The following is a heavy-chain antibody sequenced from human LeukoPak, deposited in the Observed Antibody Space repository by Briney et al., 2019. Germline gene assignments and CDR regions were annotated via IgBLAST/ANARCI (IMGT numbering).Heavy chain of an antibody. D-gene: IGHD6-6*01. J-gene: IGHJ4*02. CDR3: ARRGGSSSRRSPIDY. CDR2: IKQDGSQR. CDR1: GFTFSDYW. V-gene: IGHV3-7*01. Sequence: GGSLRLSCTASGFTFSDYWMTWVRQAPGKGPEWVANIKQDGSQRYYVDSVRGRFTISRDNAKNSLSLQMNGLRAEDTAVYCARRGGSSSRRSPIDYWGQGTLVTVSS.